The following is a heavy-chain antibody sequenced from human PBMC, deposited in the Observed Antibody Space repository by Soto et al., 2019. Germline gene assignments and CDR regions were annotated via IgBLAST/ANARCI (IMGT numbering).Heavy chain of an antibody. CDR1: GGTFSSYA. D-gene: IGHD3-3*01. J-gene: IGHJ5*02. CDR3: ARETAITIFGVVKGWFDP. V-gene: IGHV1-69*12. CDR2: IIPIFGTA. Sequence: QVQLVQSGAEVKKPGSSVKVSCKASGGTFSSYAISWVRQAPGQGLEWMGGIIPIFGTANYAQKFQGRVTITADESTSTDYMELSSLRSEDTAVYYCARETAITIFGVVKGWFDPWGQGTLVTASS.